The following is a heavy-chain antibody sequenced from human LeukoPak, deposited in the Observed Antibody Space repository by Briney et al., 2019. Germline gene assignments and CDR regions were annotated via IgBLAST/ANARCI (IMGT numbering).Heavy chain of an antibody. CDR1: GFPLSDYW. D-gene: IGHD3-10*01. CDR3: AKDSAFYYIDV. CDR2: IKQDGGEI. V-gene: IGHV3-7*01. Sequence: GGSLRLSCAAPGFPLSDYWMSWVRQAPGKGLEWVANIKQDGGEIYYVDSVKGRFTISRDNSKNTLYLQMNSLKGDDTAVYYCAKDSAFYYIDVWGKGTTVIISS. J-gene: IGHJ6*03.